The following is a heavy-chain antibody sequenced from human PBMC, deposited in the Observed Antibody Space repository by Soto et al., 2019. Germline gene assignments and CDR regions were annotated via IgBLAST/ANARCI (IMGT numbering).Heavy chain of an antibody. V-gene: IGHV4-30-4*01. Sequence: SETLSLTCTVSGGSISSGDYYWSWIRQPPGKGLEWIGYIYYSGSTYYNPPLKSRVTISVDTSKNQFSLKLSSVTAADTAVYYCARDRGLDSSGYLRWFDPWGQGTLVTVSS. J-gene: IGHJ5*02. CDR3: ARDRGLDSSGYLRWFDP. D-gene: IGHD3-22*01. CDR1: GGSISSGDYY. CDR2: IYYSGST.